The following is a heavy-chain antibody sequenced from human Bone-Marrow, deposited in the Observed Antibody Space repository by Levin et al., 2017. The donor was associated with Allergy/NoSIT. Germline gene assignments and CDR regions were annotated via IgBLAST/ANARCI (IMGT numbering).Heavy chain of an antibody. J-gene: IGHJ4*02. Sequence: GESLKISCVGSGFTFSNYSLNWVRQAPGKGLEWVSFISETSSYKYQADSLKGRFTISRDNARNSLYLQMDSLRVEDTAIYYCARDGVLSAGTPFYFDYWGQGTLVTVSS. CDR1: GFTFSNYS. CDR2: ISETSSYK. D-gene: IGHD6-13*01. CDR3: ARDGVLSAGTPFYFDY. V-gene: IGHV3-21*01.